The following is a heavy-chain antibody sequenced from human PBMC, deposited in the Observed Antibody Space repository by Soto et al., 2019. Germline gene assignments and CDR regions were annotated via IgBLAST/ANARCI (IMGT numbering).Heavy chain of an antibody. CDR1: GFTFNDYW. V-gene: IGHV3-7*05. CDR3: AKGGSPYEECAY. D-gene: IGHD3-3*01. Sequence: GGSLKLSCAASGFTFNDYWMSWVRQAPGKGLEWVANMNQDGSGKSYVDSVKGRFTISRDNAKNSLYLHMNSLRAEDTAVYYCAKGGSPYEECAYWGQGTLVTVSS. J-gene: IGHJ4*02. CDR2: MNQDGSGK.